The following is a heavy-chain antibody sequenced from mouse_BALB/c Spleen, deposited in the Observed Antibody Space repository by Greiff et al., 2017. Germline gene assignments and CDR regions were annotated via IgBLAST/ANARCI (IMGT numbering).Heavy chain of an antibody. V-gene: IGHV8-12*01. J-gene: IGHJ3*01. CDR1: GFSLSTSGMG. CDR3: ARRGYYGSFAY. Sequence: QVTLKESGPGILQPSQTLSLTCSFSGFSLSTSGMGVSWIRQPSGKGLEWLAHIYWDDDKRYNPSLKSRLTISKDTSSNQVFLKITSVDTADTATYYCARRGYYGSFAYWGQGTLVTVSA. D-gene: IGHD1-1*01. CDR2: IYWDDDK.